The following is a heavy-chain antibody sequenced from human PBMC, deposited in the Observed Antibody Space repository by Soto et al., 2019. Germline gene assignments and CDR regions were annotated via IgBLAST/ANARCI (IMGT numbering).Heavy chain of an antibody. CDR1: GSAFSRYV. V-gene: IGHV3-23*01. J-gene: IGHJ3*02. Sequence: SLRLYCAASGSAFSRYVMSWGRQAPGKGLEWVSVISGSGDSTYYADSVKGRFTISRDNSKNTLYLQMNSLRAEDTAVYYCARELAYCSGGSCYMEGAFDIWGQGTMVTVSS. CDR2: ISGSGDST. D-gene: IGHD2-15*01. CDR3: ARELAYCSGGSCYMEGAFDI.